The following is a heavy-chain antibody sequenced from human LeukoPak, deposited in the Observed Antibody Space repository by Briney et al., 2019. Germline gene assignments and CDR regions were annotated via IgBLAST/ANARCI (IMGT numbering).Heavy chain of an antibody. V-gene: IGHV4-39*01. J-gene: IGHJ4*02. CDR2: IYYSGST. D-gene: IGHD5-12*01. Sequence: YWGWSRQXXXKGXXWIGSIYYSGSTYYNPSLKSRVTISVDTSKNQFSLKLSSVTAADTAVYYCARRGGYTSPFDYWGQGTLVTVSS. CDR3: ARRGGYTSPFDY. CDR1: Y.